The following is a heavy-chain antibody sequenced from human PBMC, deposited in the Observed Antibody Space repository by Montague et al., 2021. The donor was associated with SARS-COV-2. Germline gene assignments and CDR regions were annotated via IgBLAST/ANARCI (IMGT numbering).Heavy chain of an antibody. V-gene: IGHV4-59*01. CDR1: GGSISSYY. CDR2: IYYSGST. D-gene: IGHD2-2*02. CDR3: AREGLGYCSSTGCYRGFDY. Sequence: ETLSLTCTVSGGSISSYYWSWIRQPPGKGLEWIGYIYYSGSTNYNPSLKRRVTIPVDTSKNQFSLKLSSVTAADTAVYYCAREGLGYCSSTGCYRGFDYWGQGTLVTVSS. J-gene: IGHJ4*02.